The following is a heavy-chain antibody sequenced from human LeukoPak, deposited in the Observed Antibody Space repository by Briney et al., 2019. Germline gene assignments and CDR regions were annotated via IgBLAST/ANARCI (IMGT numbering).Heavy chain of an antibody. J-gene: IGHJ4*02. CDR2: ISTYNGDT. D-gene: IGHD6-25*01. V-gene: IGHV1-18*01. CDR1: GYTFNTYG. CDR3: LRDAQRPRLTPDY. Sequence: ASVKVSCKVSGYTFNTYGISWVRQAPGHGLEWLGWISTYNGDTNYVQNLQGRVTMTTDTSTSTAYMELMSLRSDDTAVYYCLRDAQRPRLTPDYWGQGTLVTVSS.